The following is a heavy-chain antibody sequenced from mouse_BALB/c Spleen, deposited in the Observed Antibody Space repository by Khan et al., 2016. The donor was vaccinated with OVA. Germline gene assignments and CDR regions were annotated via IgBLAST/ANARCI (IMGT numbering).Heavy chain of an antibody. D-gene: IGHD1-1*01. V-gene: IGHV1-7*01. Sequence: VQLQQSGAELAKPGASVKMSCKASGYTFINYWILWVKQRPGQGLEWIGYINPSTGYTEYNQNFKDKATLTADKSSSTAYMQLSSLTSEDTADYYCARRSLRWDFDYWGQGTTLTVSS. CDR1: GYTFINYW. CDR2: INPSTGYT. J-gene: IGHJ2*01. CDR3: ARRSLRWDFDY.